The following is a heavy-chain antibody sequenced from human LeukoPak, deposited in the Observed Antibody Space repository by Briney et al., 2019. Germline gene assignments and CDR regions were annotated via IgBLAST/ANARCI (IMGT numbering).Heavy chain of an antibody. CDR1: GFPFSSYA. J-gene: IGHJ3*01. D-gene: IGHD1-26*01. Sequence: GGPLTLSCAASGFPFSSYAMRWLRQAPGKGLEGVAANSGRGDSTHHADSEKGRFTISKDNDKNTLYLQMNRRRADDTALYYGAKSRGSAFDLLGQGKMVNVFS. V-gene: IGHV3-23*01. CDR2: NSGRGDST. CDR3: AKSRGSAFDL.